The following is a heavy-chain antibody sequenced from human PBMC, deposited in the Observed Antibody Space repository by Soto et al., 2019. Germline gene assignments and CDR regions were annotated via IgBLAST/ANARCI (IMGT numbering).Heavy chain of an antibody. CDR2: IIGSGGST. J-gene: IGHJ4*02. CDR3: ANPTDSSGYYPFDY. V-gene: IGHV3-23*01. Sequence: EVQLLESGGGLVQPGGSLRLSCAASGFTFSSYAMSWVRQAPGKGLEWVSAIIGSGGSTYYADSVKGRFTISRDNSKNTLYLQMNSLRAEDTAVYYCANPTDSSGYYPFDYWGQGTLVTVSS. CDR1: GFTFSSYA. D-gene: IGHD3-22*01.